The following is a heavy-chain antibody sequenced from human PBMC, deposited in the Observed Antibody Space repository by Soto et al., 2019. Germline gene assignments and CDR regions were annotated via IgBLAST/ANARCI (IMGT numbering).Heavy chain of an antibody. J-gene: IGHJ4*02. CDR1: GGTFSSYA. Sequence: GASVKVSCKASGGTFSSYAISWVRQPPGQGLEWMGGIIPIFGTANYAQRFQGRVTITADESTSTPYIELIGLRYEETAVYYCLLESHYYYDSSGCTGWGQGTLVTVSS. D-gene: IGHD3-22*01. CDR2: IIPIFGTA. V-gene: IGHV1-69*13. CDR3: LLESHYYYDSSGCTG.